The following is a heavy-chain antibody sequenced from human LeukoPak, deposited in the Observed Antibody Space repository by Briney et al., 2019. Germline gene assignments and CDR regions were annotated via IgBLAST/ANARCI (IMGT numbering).Heavy chain of an antibody. CDR3: ARDILEGGETFDS. CDR2: ISSSSSYI. V-gene: IGHV3-21*01. CDR1: GFTFSSYS. Sequence: GGSLRLSCAASGFTFSSYSMNWVRQAPGKGLEWVSSISSSSSYIYYADSVKGRFTISRDNAKNSLYLQMNSLRAEDTAVYYCARDILEGGETFDSWGQGTLVTVSS. D-gene: IGHD1-1*01. J-gene: IGHJ4*02.